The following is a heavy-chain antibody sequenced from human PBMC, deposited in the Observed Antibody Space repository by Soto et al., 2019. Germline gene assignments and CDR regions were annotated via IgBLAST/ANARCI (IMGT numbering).Heavy chain of an antibody. CDR3: AKEYGDYEYYYYGMDV. CDR2: VSYDGSNK. V-gene: IGHV3-30*18. CDR1: GFTFSSYG. Sequence: QVQLVESGGGVVQPGRSLRLSCAASGFTFSSYGMHWVRQAPGKGLEWVAVVSYDGSNKYYAASVKGRFTISRDNSKNTLVLQMNSLRAGDTALYYCAKEYGDYEYYYYGMDVWAQGTTVTVSS. J-gene: IGHJ6*02. D-gene: IGHD4-17*01.